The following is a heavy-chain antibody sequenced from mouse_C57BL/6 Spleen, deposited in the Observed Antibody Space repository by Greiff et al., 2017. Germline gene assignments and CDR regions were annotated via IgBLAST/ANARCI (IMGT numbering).Heavy chain of an antibody. CDR3: ARRKDYYAMDD. CDR1: GYTFTDYY. Sequence: EVQLQQSGPELVKPGASVKISCKASGYTFTDYYMNWVKQSHGKSLEWIGDINPNNGGTSYNQKFKGKATLTVDKSSSTAYMELRSLTSEDSAVYYCARRKDYYAMDDWGQGTSVTVSS. J-gene: IGHJ4*01. CDR2: INPNNGGT. V-gene: IGHV1-26*01.